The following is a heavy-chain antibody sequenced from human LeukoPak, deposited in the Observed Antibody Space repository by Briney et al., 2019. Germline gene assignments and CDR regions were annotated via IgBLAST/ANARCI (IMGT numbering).Heavy chain of an antibody. J-gene: IGHJ4*02. V-gene: IGHV5-51*01. CDR1: GYSFTSYW. D-gene: IGHD3-3*01. CDR2: IYPGDSDT. Sequence: GEALQISCKGSGYSFTSYWIGWARQMPGKGREWMGIIYPGDSDTRYSPSFQGQVTISADKSISTAYLQWSSLKASDTAMYYCARQSVNLDSFDCWGQGTLVTVSS. CDR3: ARQSVNLDSFDC.